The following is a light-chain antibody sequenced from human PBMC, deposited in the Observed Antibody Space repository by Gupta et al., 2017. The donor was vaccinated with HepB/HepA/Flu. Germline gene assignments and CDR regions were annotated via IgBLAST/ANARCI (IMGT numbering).Light chain of an antibody. J-gene: IGKJ3*01. V-gene: IGKV3-11*01. Sequence: DTLSCRASQSVSGFLAWYQQKPGQAPRLVIYDAFKRATGIPARFSGSGSGSHFTLTISSLEPEDFAVYYCQHRSSWPFTFGPGTKVDIK. CDR1: QSVSGF. CDR3: QHRSSWPFT. CDR2: DAF.